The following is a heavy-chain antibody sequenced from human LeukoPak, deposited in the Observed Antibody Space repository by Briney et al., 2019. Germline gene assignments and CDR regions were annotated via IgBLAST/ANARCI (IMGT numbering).Heavy chain of an antibody. CDR2: IYAGGTA. Sequence: GGSLRLSCAASGFTVSSNYMTWVRQAPGKGLEWVSVIYAGGTAYYADSVKGRFTISRDNSKNTLYLLMNSLRANDTAVYYCARAFTWANWYFDLWGRGTLVTVSS. CDR1: GFTVSSNY. D-gene: IGHD7-27*01. CDR3: ARAFTWANWYFDL. J-gene: IGHJ2*01. V-gene: IGHV3-53*01.